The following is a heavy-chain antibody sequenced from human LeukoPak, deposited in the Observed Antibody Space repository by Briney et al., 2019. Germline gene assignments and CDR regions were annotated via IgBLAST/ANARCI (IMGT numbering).Heavy chain of an antibody. V-gene: IGHV3-74*01. CDR1: GFTFSSHW. D-gene: IGHD3-16*01. Sequence: GGSLRLSCAASGFTFSSHWMHWVRQAPGKGLVWVSRINSDGSTTTYSDSVRGRFTISRDNAKNTLYLQMNSLRAEDTAVYYCAGGEHGYWGQGTLVTVSS. J-gene: IGHJ4*02. CDR2: INSDGSTT. CDR3: AGGEHGY.